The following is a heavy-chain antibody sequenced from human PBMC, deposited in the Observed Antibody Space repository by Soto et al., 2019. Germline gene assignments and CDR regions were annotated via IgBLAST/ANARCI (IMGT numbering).Heavy chain of an antibody. Sequence: GGSLSLSCAASGFSFSSYAMHWVLQAAGKGLEWVSVIYSGGSTYYADSVKGRFTISRDNAKNTLYLQMNRRRAEYTAVYYCARARGGVGAFDVWGQGTMVTVSS. V-gene: IGHV3-53*01. CDR1: GFSFSSYA. CDR3: ARARGGVGAFDV. CDR2: IYSGGST. D-gene: IGHD2-8*02. J-gene: IGHJ3*01.